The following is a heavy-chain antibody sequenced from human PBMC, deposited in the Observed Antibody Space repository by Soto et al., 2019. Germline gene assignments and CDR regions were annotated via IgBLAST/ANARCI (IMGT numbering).Heavy chain of an antibody. CDR2: MNPNSGNT. D-gene: IGHD3-3*01. J-gene: IGHJ4*02. CDR1: GYTFTSYD. Sequence: GASVTVSCQASGYTFTSYDINLVRQATGQGLEWMGWMNPNSGNTGYAQKFQGRVTMTRNTSISTAYMELSSLRSEDTAVYYWARGFTIFGVVPGYWGQGTLVTVSS. V-gene: IGHV1-8*01. CDR3: ARGFTIFGVVPGY.